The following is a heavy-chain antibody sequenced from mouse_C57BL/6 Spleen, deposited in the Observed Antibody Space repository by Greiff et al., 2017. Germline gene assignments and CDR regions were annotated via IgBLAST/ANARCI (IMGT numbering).Heavy chain of an antibody. J-gene: IGHJ3*01. D-gene: IGHD2-1*01. CDR2: INPGSGGT. Sequence: QVQLQQSGAELVRPGTSVKVSCKASGYAFTNYLIEWVKQRPGQGLEWIGVINPGSGGTNYNEKFKGKATLTADKSSSTAYMQLSSLTSEDSAVYFCARGYGNSWFAYWGQGTLVTVSA. V-gene: IGHV1-54*01. CDR3: ARGYGNSWFAY. CDR1: GYAFTNYL.